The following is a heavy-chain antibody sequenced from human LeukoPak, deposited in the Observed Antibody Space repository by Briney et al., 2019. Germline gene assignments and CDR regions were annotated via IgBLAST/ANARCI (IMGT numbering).Heavy chain of an antibody. V-gene: IGHV3-7*01. J-gene: IGHJ4*02. CDR1: GFTFSSYW. D-gene: IGHD3-10*01. CDR3: ARVLSYYGSGSYYNPFDY. Sequence: GGSLRLSCAASGFTFSSYWMSWVRQAPGKGLEWVANIKQDGSEKYYVDSVKGRFTISRDNAKNSLYLQMNSLRAEDTAVYYCARVLSYYGSGSYYNPFDYWGQGTLVTVSS. CDR2: IKQDGSEK.